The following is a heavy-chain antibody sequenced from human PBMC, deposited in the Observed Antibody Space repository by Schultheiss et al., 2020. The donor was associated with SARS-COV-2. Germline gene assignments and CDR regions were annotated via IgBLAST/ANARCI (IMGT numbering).Heavy chain of an antibody. V-gene: IGHV4-59*12. J-gene: IGHJ5*02. D-gene: IGHD6-19*01. CDR1: GGSISSYY. CDR2: IYYSGST. Sequence: SETLSLTCTISGGSISSYYWSWIRQPPGKGLEWIGYIYYSGSTNYNPSLKSRVTISVDTSKNQFSLKLSSVTAADTAVYYCANLGVSYSSGWENDAWGQGAGVTVSS. CDR3: ANLGVSYSSGWENDA.